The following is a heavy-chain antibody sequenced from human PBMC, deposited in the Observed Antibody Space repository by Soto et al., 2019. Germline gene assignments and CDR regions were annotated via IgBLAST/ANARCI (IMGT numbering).Heavy chain of an antibody. J-gene: IGHJ3*02. CDR1: GDSITTSY. CDR2: IFYSGST. Sequence: QVQLQESGPGLVKPSETLSLTCTVSGDSITTSYWSWIRQPPGKGLEWIGYIFYSGSTNYNPSLESRVTISVDTSKNQLSLKLTSVTAADTAVYYCARPMADYTSDTDAFDIWGQGTMVSVSS. D-gene: IGHD6-19*01. CDR3: ARPMADYTSDTDAFDI. V-gene: IGHV4-59*01.